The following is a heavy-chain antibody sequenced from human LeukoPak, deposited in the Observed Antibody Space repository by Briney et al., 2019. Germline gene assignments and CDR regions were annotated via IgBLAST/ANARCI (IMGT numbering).Heavy chain of an antibody. CDR2: IYYTGST. CDR1: GGSITSSSYY. J-gene: IGHJ6*03. D-gene: IGHD6-13*01. V-gene: IGHV4-61*05. Sequence: SETLSLTCTVSGGSITSSSYYWGWIRQPPGKGLEWIAYIYYTGSTNYNPSLKSRVTISGDTSKRQFSLKLSSVTAADTAVYYSARAVAAAGGAGYYYHYMDVWGKGATVTVSS. CDR3: ARAVAAAGGAGYYYHYMDV.